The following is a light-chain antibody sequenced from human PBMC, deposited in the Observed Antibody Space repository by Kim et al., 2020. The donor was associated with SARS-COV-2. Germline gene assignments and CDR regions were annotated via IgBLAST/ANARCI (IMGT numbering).Light chain of an antibody. Sequence: VALGQTASITWGGDNIGSKHVHWYQQKAGQAPVLVIYRDSSRPAEIPERFSGSNSGNTATLTVSRAQAGDEADYYCQVWDNNTWVFGAGTQLTVL. CDR2: RDS. V-gene: IGLV3-9*01. J-gene: IGLJ3*02. CDR1: NIGSKH. CDR3: QVWDNNTWV.